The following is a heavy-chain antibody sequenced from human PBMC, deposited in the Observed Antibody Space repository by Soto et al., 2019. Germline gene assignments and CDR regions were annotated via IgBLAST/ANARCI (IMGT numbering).Heavy chain of an antibody. CDR3: ARDKGEYYYYMDV. Sequence: PGGSLRLSCAASGFTFSSYWMSWVRQAPGKGLEWVANIKQDGSEKYYVDSVKGRFTISRENAKNSLFLQMNSLRAEDTAVYYCARDKGEYYYYMDVWGKGTTVTVSS. D-gene: IGHD3-10*01. J-gene: IGHJ6*03. CDR2: IKQDGSEK. CDR1: GFTFSSYW. V-gene: IGHV3-7*01.